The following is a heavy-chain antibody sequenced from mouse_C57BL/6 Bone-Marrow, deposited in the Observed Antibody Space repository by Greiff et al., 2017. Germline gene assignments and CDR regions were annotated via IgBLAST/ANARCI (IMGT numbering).Heavy chain of an antibody. CDR3: ARRRGFAY. CDR2: ISSGGSYT. Sequence: EVKLVESGGDLVKPGGSLTISCAASGFTFSSYGMSWVRQTPDQRLEWVATISSGGSYTNYPDSLKGRFTFSRANTKNTQYLQMSSLKYEDTTMYYCARRRGFAYWGQGTLVTVSA. CDR1: GFTFSSYG. J-gene: IGHJ3*01. V-gene: IGHV5-6*02.